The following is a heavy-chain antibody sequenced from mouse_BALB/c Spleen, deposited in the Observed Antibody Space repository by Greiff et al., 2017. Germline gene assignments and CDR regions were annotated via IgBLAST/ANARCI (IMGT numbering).Heavy chain of an antibody. D-gene: IGHD4-1*01. V-gene: IGHV1-80*01. Sequence: VQLQQSGAELVRPGSSVKISCKASGYAFSSYWMNWVKQRPGQGLEWIGQIYPGDGDTNYNGKFKGKATLTADKSSSTAYMQLSSLTSEDSAVYFCARGTTGTKWYFDVWGAGTTVTVSS. CDR1: GYAFSSYW. J-gene: IGHJ1*01. CDR3: ARGTTGTKWYFDV. CDR2: IYPGDGDT.